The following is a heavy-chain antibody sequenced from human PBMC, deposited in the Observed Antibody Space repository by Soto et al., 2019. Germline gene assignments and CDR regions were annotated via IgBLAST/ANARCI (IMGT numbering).Heavy chain of an antibody. D-gene: IGHD5-12*01. CDR3: TRREGDGYNLDY. Sequence: PGGSLRLSCAASGFTFSGSAMHWVRQASGKGLEWVGRIRSKANSYATAYAASVKGRFTISRDGSKNTAYLQMNSLKTEDTAVYYCTRREGDGYNLDYWGQGTLVTVSS. CDR2: IRSKANSYAT. V-gene: IGHV3-73*01. CDR1: GFTFSGSA. J-gene: IGHJ4*02.